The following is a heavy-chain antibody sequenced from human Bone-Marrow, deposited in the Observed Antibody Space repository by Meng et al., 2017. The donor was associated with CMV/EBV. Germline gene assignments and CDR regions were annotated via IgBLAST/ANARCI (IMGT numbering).Heavy chain of an antibody. V-gene: IGHV3-23*01. CDR1: GFTFSSYA. Sequence: GGSLRLSCAASGFTFSSYAMSWVRQAPGKGLEWVSAISGSGGSTYYADSVKGRFTISRDNSKNTLYLQMNSLRAEDTAVYYCAKDPLNWEWELLGDDDWGQGTRVTVSS. J-gene: IGHJ4*02. CDR2: ISGSGGST. D-gene: IGHD1-26*01. CDR3: AKDPLNWEWELLGDDD.